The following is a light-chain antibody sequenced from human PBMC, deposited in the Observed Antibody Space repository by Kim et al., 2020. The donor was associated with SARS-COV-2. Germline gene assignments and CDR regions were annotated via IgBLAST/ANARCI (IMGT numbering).Light chain of an antibody. CDR3: SSYTTTGSLVI. CDR2: DVS. CDR1: ASDIGGYDY. Sequence: SLNISCTGTASDIGGYDYVSWYQQHPGKAPKVMISDVSCRPSGVSVRFSGSKSGNTASLTISGLQAEDEADYYCSSYTTTGSLVIFGGGTQLTVL. J-gene: IGLJ2*01. V-gene: IGLV2-14*03.